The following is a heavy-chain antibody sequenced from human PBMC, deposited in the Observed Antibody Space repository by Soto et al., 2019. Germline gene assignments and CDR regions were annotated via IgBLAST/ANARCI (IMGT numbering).Heavy chain of an antibody. J-gene: IGHJ6*02. CDR2: IYPGDSDT. V-gene: IGHV5-51*01. CDR3: ARTMVRGVIIAPYYGMDV. Sequence: PGESLKISCKGSGYSFTSYWIGWVRQMPGKGLEWMGIIYPGDSDTRYSPSFQGQVTISADKSISTAYLQWSSLKASDTAMYYCARTMVRGVIIAPYYGMDVWGQGTTVTVSS. D-gene: IGHD3-10*01. CDR1: GYSFTSYW.